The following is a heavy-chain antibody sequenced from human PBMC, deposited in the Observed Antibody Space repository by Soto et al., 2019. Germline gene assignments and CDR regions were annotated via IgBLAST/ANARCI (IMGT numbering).Heavy chain of an antibody. Sequence: VQLVESGGGVVQPGRSLRLSCAASGFTFSSYGMHWVRQAPGKGLEWVAVISYDGSNKYYADSVKGRFTISRDNSKNTLYLQMNSLRAEDTAVYYCAKDSADGSSGYYSYFDYWGQGTLVTVSS. D-gene: IGHD3-22*01. CDR3: AKDSADGSSGYYSYFDY. J-gene: IGHJ4*02. V-gene: IGHV3-30*18. CDR2: ISYDGSNK. CDR1: GFTFSSYG.